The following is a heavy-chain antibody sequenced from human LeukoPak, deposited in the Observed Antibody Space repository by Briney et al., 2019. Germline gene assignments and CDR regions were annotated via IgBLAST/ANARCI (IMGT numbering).Heavy chain of an antibody. CDR1: GGSISSYY. CDR3: AREESDIVVVPDSSWFDP. CDR2: IYYSGST. V-gene: IGHV4-59*12. D-gene: IGHD2-2*01. J-gene: IGHJ5*02. Sequence: SETLSLTCTVSGGSISSYYWSWIRQPPGKGLEWIGYIYYSGSTNYNPSLKSRVTISVDTSKNQFSLKLSSVTAADTAVYYCAREESDIVVVPDSSWFDPWGQGTLVTVSS.